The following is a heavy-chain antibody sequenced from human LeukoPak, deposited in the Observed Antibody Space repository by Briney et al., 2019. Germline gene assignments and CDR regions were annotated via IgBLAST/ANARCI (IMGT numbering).Heavy chain of an antibody. CDR1: GYSFPTYW. Sequence: TGESLKISCKGSGYSFPTYWIAWVRQMPGKGLEWMGIIYPGDSDTKYSPSFQGQVTISADKSIDTAYLQWSALKASDTAMYFCARVLGSGPYLYYFDYWGQGTLVTVSS. CDR3: ARVLGSGPYLYYFDY. J-gene: IGHJ4*02. V-gene: IGHV5-51*01. D-gene: IGHD3-10*01. CDR2: IYPGDSDT.